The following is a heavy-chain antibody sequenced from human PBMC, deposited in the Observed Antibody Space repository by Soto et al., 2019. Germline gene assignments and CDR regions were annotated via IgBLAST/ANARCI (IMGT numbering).Heavy chain of an antibody. V-gene: IGHV1-2*02. CDR2: INPNSGGT. Sequence: XSVKVSCEASGYSFIGYYIHWVRQAPGQGLEWMGWINPNSGGTNYAQKFQGRVTMTRDTSISTAYMELSRLRSDDTAVYYCARVTGEWLRLPLGYWGQGTLVTVSS. CDR3: ARVTGEWLRLPLGY. D-gene: IGHD5-12*01. CDR1: GYSFIGYY. J-gene: IGHJ4*02.